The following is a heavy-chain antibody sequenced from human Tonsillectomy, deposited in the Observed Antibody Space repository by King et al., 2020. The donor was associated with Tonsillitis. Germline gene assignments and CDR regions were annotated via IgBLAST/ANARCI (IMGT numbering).Heavy chain of an antibody. J-gene: IGHJ2*01. CDR2: ISYDGGKT. D-gene: IGHD2-21*02. CDR3: AKDNSGGDPLYFDL. V-gene: IGHV3-30*18. Sequence: HVQLVESGGGVVQPGRSLRLSCATSGFTFSLSVMHWVRQAPGKGLEWVAVISYDGGKTYYADSVKGRFTISRDNSKNTLSLQMNSLRAEDTAVYYCAKDNSGGDPLYFDLWGRGTLVTVSS. CDR1: GFTFSLSV.